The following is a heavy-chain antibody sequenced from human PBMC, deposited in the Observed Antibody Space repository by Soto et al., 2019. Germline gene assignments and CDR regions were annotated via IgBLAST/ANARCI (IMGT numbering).Heavy chain of an antibody. J-gene: IGHJ5*02. V-gene: IGHV1-46*01. Sequence: QVQLVQSGAEVKKPGASVKVSCKASGYTFTSYYMHWVRQAPGQGLECMGIINPSGGRTSYAQKFQGRVTMTRDTSTSTIYMELSSLRSEDTAVYYCARGLYSSSSGMYNWFDPWGQGTLATVSS. D-gene: IGHD6-13*01. CDR1: GYTFTSYY. CDR2: INPSGGRT. CDR3: ARGLYSSSSGMYNWFDP.